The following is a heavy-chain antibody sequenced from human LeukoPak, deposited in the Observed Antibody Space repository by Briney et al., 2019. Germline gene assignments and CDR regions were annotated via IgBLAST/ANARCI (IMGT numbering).Heavy chain of an antibody. D-gene: IGHD3-22*01. CDR1: GYTFTGYY. V-gene: IGHV1-2*02. J-gene: IGHJ5*02. CDR3: ARGDRVLHSEIYDDNNYSIT. Sequence: ASVNVSCKTSGYTFTGYYTYGVPQAPGQGLECMGWINPNDCVTNYAQNFRGRITMTRDTSISTAYMELSRLTSDDTAVYYCARGDRVLHSEIYDDNNYSITWGQGTLVTVSS. CDR2: INPNDCVT.